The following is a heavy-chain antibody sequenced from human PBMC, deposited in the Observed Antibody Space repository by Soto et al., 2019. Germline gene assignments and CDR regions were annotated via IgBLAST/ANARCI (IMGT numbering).Heavy chain of an antibody. V-gene: IGHV3-7*01. CDR2: IKQDGSDK. J-gene: IGHJ6*03. D-gene: IGHD3-10*01. CDR3: AAISMVRGVIKNYYYMDV. Sequence: EVQLVESGGGLVQPGGSLRLSCAASGITFNNYWMSWVRQAPGKGLEWVANIKQDGSDKYYVDSVKGRFTASRDNAKNSLYLLMNSLRAEDTAVYYCAAISMVRGVIKNYYYMDVWGKGTTVTVS. CDR1: GITFNNYW.